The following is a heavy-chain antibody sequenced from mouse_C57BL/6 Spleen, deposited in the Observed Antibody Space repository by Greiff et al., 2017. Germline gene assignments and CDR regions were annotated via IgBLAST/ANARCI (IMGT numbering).Heavy chain of an antibody. Sequence: QVQLKESGAELVRPGASVKMSCKASGYTFTSYNMHWVKQTPRQGLEWIGAIYPGNGDTSYNQKFKGKATLTVDKSSSTAYMQLSSLTSEDSAVYFCARPHYYGSSYDWFAYWGQGTLVTVSA. J-gene: IGHJ3*01. D-gene: IGHD1-1*01. CDR3: ARPHYYGSSYDWFAY. V-gene: IGHV1-12*01. CDR1: GYTFTSYN. CDR2: IYPGNGDT.